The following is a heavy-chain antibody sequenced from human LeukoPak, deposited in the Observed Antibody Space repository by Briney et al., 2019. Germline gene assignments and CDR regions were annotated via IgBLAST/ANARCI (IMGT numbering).Heavy chain of an antibody. D-gene: IGHD2-15*01. V-gene: IGHV3-64*01. J-gene: IGHJ4*02. CDR2: ITSGGGST. CDR1: GFTFSSSA. Sequence: PGGSLRLSCAGSGFTFSSSAMQWVRQAPGKGLEYVSSITSGGGSTNYANAVKGRFTISRDNSKKLLYFQMGNLRSEDTGVYCCARGTGCRGGSCYSEELTAASHWGLGTLVTVAS. CDR3: ARGTGCRGGSCYSEELTAASH.